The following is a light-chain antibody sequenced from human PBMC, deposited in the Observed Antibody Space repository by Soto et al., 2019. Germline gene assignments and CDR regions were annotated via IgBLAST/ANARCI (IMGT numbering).Light chain of an antibody. CDR1: NIGSYS. CDR3: QVWDSRRDRYD. CDR2: DDS. Sequence: SYELTQPPSVSVAPGQTAWISCGGTNIGSYSVHWYQQSPGQAPVLVVYDDSDRPSGTPERFSGSKSGNTATLTISRVEAGDEADYYCQVWDSRRDRYDFGTGTQLTVL. V-gene: IGLV3-21*02. J-gene: IGLJ1*01.